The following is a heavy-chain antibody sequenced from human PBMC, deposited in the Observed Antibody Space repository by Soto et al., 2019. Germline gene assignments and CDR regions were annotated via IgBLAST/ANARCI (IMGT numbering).Heavy chain of an antibody. CDR3: ARDRRDGYNYGYYYGMDV. Sequence: SVKVSCKASGYTFTSYGISWVRQAPGQGLEWMGGIIPIFGTANYAQKFQGRVTITADESTSTAYMELSSLRSEDTAVYYCARDRRDGYNYGYYYGMDVWGQGTTVTVSS. CDR1: GYTFTSYG. D-gene: IGHD5-12*01. J-gene: IGHJ6*02. V-gene: IGHV1-69*13. CDR2: IIPIFGTA.